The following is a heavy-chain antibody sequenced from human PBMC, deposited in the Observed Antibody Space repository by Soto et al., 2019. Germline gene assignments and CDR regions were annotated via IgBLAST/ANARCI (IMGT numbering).Heavy chain of an antibody. D-gene: IGHD6-19*01. J-gene: IGHJ4*02. CDR3: ASYSYSSGWYFDY. CDR2: IYSGGST. CDR1: GFTVSSNY. V-gene: IGHV3-53*01. Sequence: GGSLRLSCAASGFTVSSNYMSWVRQAPGKGLEWVSIIYSGGSTYYADSVKGRFTISRDTSKNTLYLQMNSLRAEDTAVYYCASYSYSSGWYFDYWGQGTLVTVSS.